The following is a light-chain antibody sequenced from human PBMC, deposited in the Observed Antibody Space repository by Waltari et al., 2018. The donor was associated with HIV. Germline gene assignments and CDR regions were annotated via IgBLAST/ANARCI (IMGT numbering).Light chain of an antibody. Sequence: SYELTQPPSVSVSPGQTASLTCSGDILGEKHASWYQQKPGQSPVLVIYQDTKRPSGIPERFSGSNSGNTATLTISGTQAMDEADYYCQAWDSSTGGVVFGGGTKLTVL. J-gene: IGLJ2*01. V-gene: IGLV3-1*01. CDR3: QAWDSSTGGVV. CDR1: ILGEKH. CDR2: QDT.